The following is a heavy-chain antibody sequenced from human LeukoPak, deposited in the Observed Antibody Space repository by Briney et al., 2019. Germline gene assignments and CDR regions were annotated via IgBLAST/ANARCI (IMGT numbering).Heavy chain of an antibody. CDR2: IYYSGST. D-gene: IGHD3-22*01. V-gene: IGHV4-59*01. CDR1: GGSISSYY. Sequence: SETLSLTCTVSGGSISSYYWSWIRQPPGKGLEWIGYIYYSGSTNYNPSLKSRVTISVDTSKNQLSLKLSSVTAADTAVYYCAGIVVANDAFDIWGQGTMVTVSS. J-gene: IGHJ3*02. CDR3: AGIVVANDAFDI.